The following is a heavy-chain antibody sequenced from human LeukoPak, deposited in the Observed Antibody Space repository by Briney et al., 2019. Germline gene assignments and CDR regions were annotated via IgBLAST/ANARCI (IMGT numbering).Heavy chain of an antibody. J-gene: IGHJ4*02. V-gene: IGHV4-34*01. D-gene: IGHD1-26*01. CDR1: GGSISGYY. Sequence: SETLSLTCAAYGGSISGYYWSWIRQPPGKGLEWIGQIYSGGGTIYNPSLKSRVTFSLDTSKKQLSLKLTSLTAADTAVYYCARHLSGSYSFDYWGQGTLVTVSS. CDR3: ARHLSGSYSFDY. CDR2: IYSGGGT.